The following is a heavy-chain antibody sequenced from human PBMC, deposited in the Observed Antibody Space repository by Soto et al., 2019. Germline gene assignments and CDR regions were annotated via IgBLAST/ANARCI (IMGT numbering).Heavy chain of an antibody. CDR1: GVSINNADYS. Sequence: SETLSLTCAVSGVSINNADYSWSWIRQPPGRGLEWIGYIYQSGSTTYNPSLKSRVTISVDTSKNQFSLKLSSVTAADTAVYYCARGYGDYASYYYYGMDVWGQGTTVTVSS. CDR2: IYQSGST. D-gene: IGHD4-17*01. CDR3: ARGYGDYASYYYYGMDV. J-gene: IGHJ6*02. V-gene: IGHV4-30-2*05.